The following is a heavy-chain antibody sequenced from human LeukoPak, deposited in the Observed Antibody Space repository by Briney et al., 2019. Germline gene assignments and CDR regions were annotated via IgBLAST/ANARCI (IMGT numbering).Heavy chain of an antibody. D-gene: IGHD4-23*01. CDR3: ARDRGYSTFDY. V-gene: IGHV3-33*01. CDR1: GFTFGSYG. J-gene: IGHJ4*02. Sequence: GRSLRLSCAASGFTFGSYGMHWVRQAPGKGLEWVAVIWYDGSNKYYADSVKGRFTISRDNSKNTLYLQMNSLRVDDTAVYYCARDRGYSTFDYWGQGTLVTVSS. CDR2: IWYDGSNK.